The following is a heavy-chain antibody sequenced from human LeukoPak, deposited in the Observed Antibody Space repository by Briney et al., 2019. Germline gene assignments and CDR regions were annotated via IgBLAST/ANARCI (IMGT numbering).Heavy chain of an antibody. V-gene: IGHV4-31*03. J-gene: IGHJ4*01. Sequence: SQTLSLTCTVSGGSISSGGYYWSWIRQHPGKGLEWIGYIHNSGRSFYNPSLKSRVTIPGDTSENQFSLKLNFVTAADTAVYYCARVGSGYDFFDYWGQGTLVTVSS. CDR3: ARVGSGYDFFDY. CDR2: IHNSGRS. D-gene: IGHD3/OR15-3a*01. CDR1: GGSISSGGYY.